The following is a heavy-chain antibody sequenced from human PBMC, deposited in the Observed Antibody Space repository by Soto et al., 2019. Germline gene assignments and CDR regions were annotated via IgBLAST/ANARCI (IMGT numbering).Heavy chain of an antibody. CDR2: ISAYNGNT. CDR1: GYTFTSYG. V-gene: IGHV1-18*01. Sequence: ASVKVSCKASGYTFTSYGISWVRQAPGQGLEWMGWISAYNGNTNYAQKLQGRVTMTTDTSTSTAYMELRSLRSDDTAVYYCARDSWPVMDKRWLQSDRGYNWFDPWGQGTLVTVSS. J-gene: IGHJ5*02. D-gene: IGHD5-12*01. CDR3: ARDSWPVMDKRWLQSDRGYNWFDP.